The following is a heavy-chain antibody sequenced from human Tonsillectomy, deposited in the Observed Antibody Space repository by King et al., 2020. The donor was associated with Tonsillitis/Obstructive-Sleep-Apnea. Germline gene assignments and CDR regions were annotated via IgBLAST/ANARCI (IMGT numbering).Heavy chain of an antibody. J-gene: IGHJ3*02. V-gene: IGHV2-5*02. Sequence: FTLKESGPTLVKPTQTLTLTCSFSGFSLSTGGVTVGWIRQPPGKALEWLALIYWDDDKRYCPSLKSRLNITKDTSKNQVVLTMTNMDPVDTATYSCARGNYDSDAFDIWGQGSMVTVSS. D-gene: IGHD3-3*01. CDR3: ARGNYDSDAFDI. CDR2: IYWDDDK. CDR1: GFSLSTGGVT.